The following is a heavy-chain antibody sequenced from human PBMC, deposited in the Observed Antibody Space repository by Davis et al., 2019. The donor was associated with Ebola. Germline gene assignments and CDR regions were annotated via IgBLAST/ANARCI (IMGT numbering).Heavy chain of an antibody. CDR3: ARVPRFCSTTRCYWGWFDP. Sequence: SETLSLTCTVSGGSVSSGSYFWSWIRQPPGKGLEWIAYIYDSVSTNYNPSLKSRVTISVDTSRNQFSLKMSSVTTADTAVYYCARVPRFCSTTRCYWGWFDPWGQGTLVTVSS. V-gene: IGHV4-61*01. J-gene: IGHJ5*02. D-gene: IGHD2-2*01. CDR1: GGSVSSGSYF. CDR2: IYDSVST.